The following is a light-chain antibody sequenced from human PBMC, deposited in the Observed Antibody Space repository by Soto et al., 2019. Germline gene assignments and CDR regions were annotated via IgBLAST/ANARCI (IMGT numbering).Light chain of an antibody. CDR1: SGHSSYA. J-gene: IGLJ2*01. CDR2: LNSDGSH. Sequence: QLVLTQSTSASASLGASVKLTCTLSSGHSSYAIAWHQQQPEKGPRYLMKLNSDGSHSKGDGIPDRFSGSSSGAERYLTISSRQSEDEADYYCQTWGTGIVFGGGTKVTVL. V-gene: IGLV4-69*01. CDR3: QTWGTGIV.